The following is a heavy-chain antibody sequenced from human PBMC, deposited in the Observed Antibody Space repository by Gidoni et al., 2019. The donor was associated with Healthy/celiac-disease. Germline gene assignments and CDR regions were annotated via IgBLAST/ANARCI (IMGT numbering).Heavy chain of an antibody. D-gene: IGHD3-10*01. V-gene: IGHV3-30-3*01. Sequence: QVQLVESGGGVVQPGRSLRLSCAASGFTFSSYAMHWVCQAPGKGLEWVAVISYDGSNKYYADSVKGRFTISRDNSKNTLYLQMNSLRAEDTAVYYCARDREGLLWFGAFDYWGQGTLVTVSS. CDR3: ARDREGLLWFGAFDY. CDR1: GFTFSSYA. CDR2: ISYDGSNK. J-gene: IGHJ4*02.